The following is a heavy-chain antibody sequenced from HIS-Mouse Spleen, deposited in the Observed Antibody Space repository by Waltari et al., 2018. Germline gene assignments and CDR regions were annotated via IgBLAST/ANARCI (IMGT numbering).Heavy chain of an antibody. Sequence: QVQLQESGPGLVKPSETLSLTCTVSGYSISSGYYWGWIRQPPGQGLEWIGSIYHSGRTYYNPSLKSRVTISVDTSKNQFSLKLSSVTAADTAVYYCARDPGYSSSSNAFDIWGQGTMVTVSS. CDR3: ARDPGYSSSSNAFDI. CDR1: GYSISSGYY. CDR2: IYHSGRT. V-gene: IGHV4-38-2*02. J-gene: IGHJ3*02. D-gene: IGHD6-6*01.